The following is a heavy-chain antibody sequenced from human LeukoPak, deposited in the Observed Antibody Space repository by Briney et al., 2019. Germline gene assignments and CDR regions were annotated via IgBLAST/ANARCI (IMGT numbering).Heavy chain of an antibody. Sequence: PGGSLRLSCAASGFIVSSNYMSWVRQAPGKGLEWVSIIYSGGSTYYADSVKGRFTISRDISKNTLHLQMNSLRAEDTAEYYCARLGYYDALTDILDDFWGQGTLVTVSS. CDR3: ARLGYYDALTDILDDF. V-gene: IGHV3-53*01. CDR1: GFIVSSNY. J-gene: IGHJ4*02. D-gene: IGHD3-9*01. CDR2: IYSGGST.